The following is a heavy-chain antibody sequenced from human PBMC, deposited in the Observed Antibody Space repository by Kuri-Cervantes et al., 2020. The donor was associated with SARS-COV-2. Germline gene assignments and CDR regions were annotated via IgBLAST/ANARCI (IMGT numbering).Heavy chain of an antibody. J-gene: IGHJ3*02. V-gene: IGHV4-61*09. Sequence: SETLSLTCTVSGGSISSGSYYWSWIRRPAGKGLEWIGYIYTSGSTNYNPSLKSRVTISVDTSKNQFSLKLSSVTAADTAVYYCASVSGSYYSRDAFDIWGQGTMVTVSS. CDR1: GGSISSGSYY. CDR2: IYTSGST. D-gene: IGHD1-26*01. CDR3: ASVSGSYYSRDAFDI.